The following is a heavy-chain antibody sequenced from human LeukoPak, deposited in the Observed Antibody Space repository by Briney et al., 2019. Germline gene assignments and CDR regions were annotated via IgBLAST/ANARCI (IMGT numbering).Heavy chain of an antibody. CDR3: ARESAWSLDH. Sequence: GGSLRLSCAVSGISVGSNYMTWVRQAPGKGLEWVSVLYSGGGTYYADSVRGRFTISRDITKKSFYLQMNTLRAEDTAVYYCARESAWSLDHWGLGTLVTVSS. D-gene: IGHD6-19*01. CDR2: LYSGGGT. CDR1: GISVGSNY. J-gene: IGHJ4*02. V-gene: IGHV3-53*01.